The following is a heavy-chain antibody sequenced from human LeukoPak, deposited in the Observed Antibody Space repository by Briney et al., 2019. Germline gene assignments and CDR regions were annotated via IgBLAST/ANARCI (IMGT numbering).Heavy chain of an antibody. Sequence: GGSLRLSCAASGFTFSSYAMSWVRQAPGKGLEWVSAISGSGGSTYYADSVKGRFTISKDNSKNTLYLQMNSLRAEDTAVYYCARDGSYGDVYYWGQGTLVTVS. CDR3: ARDGSYGDVYY. V-gene: IGHV3-23*01. CDR2: ISGSGGST. CDR1: GFTFSSYA. J-gene: IGHJ4*02. D-gene: IGHD4-17*01.